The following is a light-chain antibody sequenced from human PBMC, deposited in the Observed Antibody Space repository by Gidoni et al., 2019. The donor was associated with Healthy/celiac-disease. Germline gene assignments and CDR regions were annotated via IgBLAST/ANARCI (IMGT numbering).Light chain of an antibody. V-gene: IGKV3-11*01. CDR2: DAS. CDR3: RQRSNWPPLFT. J-gene: IGKJ3*01. CDR1: QSVSSY. Sequence: EIVLTQSPATLSLSPGERATLSCRASQSVSSYLAWYQQKPGQAPRHLIYDASNRATGLPARCSGSGAGTDFTLTISSLEPEDFAVYYCRQRSNWPPLFTFGPXTKVDIK.